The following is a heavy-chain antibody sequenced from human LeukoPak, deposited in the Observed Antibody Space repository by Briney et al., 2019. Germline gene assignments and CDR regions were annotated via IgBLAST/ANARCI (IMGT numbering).Heavy chain of an antibody. D-gene: IGHD5-18*01. CDR1: GFTFSNYG. V-gene: IGHV3-30*02. CDR3: VRGYSYGWFDP. J-gene: IGHJ5*02. CDR2: IRYDESNK. Sequence: PGGSLRLSCTASGFTFSNYGMHWVRQAPGKGLEWVAFIRYDESNKYYADSVKGRFTISRDNSKNTLYLQLNSLRVEDTAVYYCVRGYSYGWFDPWGKGTLVTVSS.